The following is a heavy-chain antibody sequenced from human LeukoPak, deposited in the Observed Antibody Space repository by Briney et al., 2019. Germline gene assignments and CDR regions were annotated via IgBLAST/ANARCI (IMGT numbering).Heavy chain of an antibody. Sequence: KSSETLSLTCTVSGGSISSYYWSWIRQPAGKGLEWIGRIYTSGSTNYNPSLKSRVTMSVDTSKNQFSLKLSSVTAADTAVYYCARVLAAGYYYYGMDVWGQGTTVTVSS. J-gene: IGHJ6*02. V-gene: IGHV4-4*07. D-gene: IGHD6-13*01. CDR1: GGSISSYY. CDR2: IYTSGST. CDR3: ARVLAAGYYYYGMDV.